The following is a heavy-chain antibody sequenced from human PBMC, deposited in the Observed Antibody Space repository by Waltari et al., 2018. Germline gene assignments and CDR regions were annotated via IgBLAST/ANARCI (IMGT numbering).Heavy chain of an antibody. CDR3: ARDVWDKTYEYYFDY. CDR2: VITIVGTA. J-gene: IGHJ4*02. D-gene: IGHD1-26*01. Sequence: QVQLVQSGAEVKKPGSSVKVSCKASGGTFSSYAISWVRQAPGQGLEWMGSVITIVGTANYAQKFQGRVTITADKSTSTAYRELSSLRSEDTAVYYCARDVWDKTYEYYFDYWGQGTLVTVSS. V-gene: IGHV1-69*08. CDR1: GGTFSSYA.